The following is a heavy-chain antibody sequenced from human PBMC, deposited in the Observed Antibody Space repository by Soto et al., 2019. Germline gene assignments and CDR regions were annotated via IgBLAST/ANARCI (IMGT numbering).Heavy chain of an antibody. D-gene: IGHD3-16*01. J-gene: IGHJ5*02. V-gene: IGHV1-69*02. CDR1: GGTFSSYT. CDR2: IIPILGIA. Sequence: SVKVSCKASGGTFSSYTISWVRQAPGQGLEWMGRIIPILGIANYAQKFQGRVTITADKSTSTAYMELNSLRAEDTALYYCARGGNWFDPWGQGTLVTVSS. CDR3: ARGGNWFDP.